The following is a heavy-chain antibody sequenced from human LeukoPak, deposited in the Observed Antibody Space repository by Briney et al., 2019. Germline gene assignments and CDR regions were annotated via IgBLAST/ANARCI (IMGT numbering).Heavy chain of an antibody. CDR3: ARGGYCSSTSCSFHNWFDP. J-gene: IGHJ5*02. D-gene: IGHD2-2*01. CDR2: MNPNSGNT. Sequence: GASVKVSRKASGYTFTSYDINWVRQATGQGLEWMGWMNPNSGNTGYAQKFQGRVTMTRNTSISTAYMELSSLRSEDTAVYYCARGGYCSSTSCSFHNWFDPWGQGTLVTVSS. CDR1: GYTFTSYD. V-gene: IGHV1-8*01.